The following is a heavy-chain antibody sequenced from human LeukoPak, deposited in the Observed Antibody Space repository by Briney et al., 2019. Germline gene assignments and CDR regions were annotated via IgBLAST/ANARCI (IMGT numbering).Heavy chain of an antibody. J-gene: IGHJ6*03. V-gene: IGHV3-53*01. D-gene: IGHD3-16*01. CDR3: AGGGIGDYYYYMDV. Sequence: GGSLRLSCAASGFTVSSNYMSWVRQAPGKGLEWVSVIYSGGSTYYADSVKGRFTISRDNSKNTLYLQMNSLRAEDTAVYYCAGGGIGDYYYYMDVWGKGTTVTVSS. CDR2: IYSGGST. CDR1: GFTVSSNY.